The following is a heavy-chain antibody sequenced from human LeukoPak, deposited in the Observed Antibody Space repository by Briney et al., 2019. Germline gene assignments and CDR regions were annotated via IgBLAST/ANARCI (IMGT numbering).Heavy chain of an antibody. J-gene: IGHJ4*02. CDR1: GFSLGIYW. Sequence: GGSLRLSCAASGFSLGIYWMTWVRQSPGKGPEWVARINPDGSVISYVDSVRGRFTISRDNAKNSLLLQMNSLRAEDTAVYYCAREGWGTLLDYWGQGVLVTVSS. CDR3: AREGWGTLLDY. V-gene: IGHV3-7*01. CDR2: INPDGSVI. D-gene: IGHD2-8*02.